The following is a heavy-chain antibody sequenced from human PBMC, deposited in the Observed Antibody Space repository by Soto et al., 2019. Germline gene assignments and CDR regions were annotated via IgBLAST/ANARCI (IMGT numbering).Heavy chain of an antibody. CDR1: GFTFSGSA. Sequence: GGSLRLSCAASGFTFSGSAMHWVRQASGKGLEWVGRIRSKANSYATEYAASVKGRFTISRDDSKNTAYLQMNSLKTEDTAVYYCTCGGDCDYWGQGTLVTVSS. V-gene: IGHV3-73*01. CDR2: IRSKANSYAT. CDR3: TCGGDCDY. J-gene: IGHJ4*02. D-gene: IGHD2-21*02.